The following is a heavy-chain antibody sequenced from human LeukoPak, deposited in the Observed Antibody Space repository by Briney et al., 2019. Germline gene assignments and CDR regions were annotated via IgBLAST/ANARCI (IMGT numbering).Heavy chain of an antibody. CDR3: ARRRGYYFDY. CDR2: IYTSGST. J-gene: IGHJ4*02. Sequence: SETLSLTCAVYGGSFSRYYWSWIRQSPGKGLEWIGRIYTSGSTNYNPSLKSRVTMSVDTSKNQFSLKLSSVTAADTAVYYCARRRGYYFDYWGQGTLVTVSS. V-gene: IGHV4-59*10. CDR1: GGSFSRYY. D-gene: IGHD3-10*01.